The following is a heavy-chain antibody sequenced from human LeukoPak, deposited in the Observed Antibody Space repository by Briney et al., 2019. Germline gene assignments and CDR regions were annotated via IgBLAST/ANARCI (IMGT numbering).Heavy chain of an antibody. CDR1: GYTFNSYG. Sequence: GASVRVSCKASGYTFNSYGISWVRQAPGQGLEWMAWISAYNGKTNYAQKFQGRGTMTTDRSTSTAYMELRSLTSDDTAVYYCARSDVWGELHLDYWGQGTLVTVSS. CDR3: ARSDVWGELHLDY. V-gene: IGHV1-18*01. D-gene: IGHD3-16*01. J-gene: IGHJ4*02. CDR2: ISAYNGKT.